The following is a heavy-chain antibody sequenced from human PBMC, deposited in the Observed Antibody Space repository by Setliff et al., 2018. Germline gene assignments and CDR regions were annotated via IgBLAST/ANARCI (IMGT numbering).Heavy chain of an antibody. CDR1: GYTFINYA. J-gene: IGHJ6*03. D-gene: IGHD3-10*01. Sequence: ASVKVSCKASGYTFINYAMNWVRQAPGQGLEWMGWINTNTGFPTYAQGFTGRFVFSLDTSVSTAYLQIRSVKAEDTAVYYCARASRFGTIKYRGDYYMDVWGKGTTVTVSS. CDR3: ARASRFGTIKYRGDYYMDV. CDR2: INTNTGFP. V-gene: IGHV7-4-1*02.